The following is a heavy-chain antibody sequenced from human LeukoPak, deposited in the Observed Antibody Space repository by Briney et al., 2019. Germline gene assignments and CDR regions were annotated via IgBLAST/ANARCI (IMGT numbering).Heavy chain of an antibody. CDR2: IYTSGST. CDR3: ARISTLNYYDSSGYYYD. D-gene: IGHD3-22*01. V-gene: IGHV4-4*07. Sequence: SETLSLTCTVSGGSISSYYWSWIRQPAGKGLEWIGRIYTSGSTNYNPSLKSRVTMSVDTSKNQFSLKLSSVTAADTAVYYCARISTLNYYDSSGYYYDWGQGTLVTVSS. CDR1: GGSISSYY. J-gene: IGHJ4*02.